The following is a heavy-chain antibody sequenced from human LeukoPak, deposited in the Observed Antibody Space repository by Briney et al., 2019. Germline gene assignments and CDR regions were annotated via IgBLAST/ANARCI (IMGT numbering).Heavy chain of an antibody. J-gene: IGHJ4*02. CDR1: GGSISSYY. V-gene: IGHV4-59*01. Sequence: SETLSLTCTVSGGSISSYYWSWIRQPPGKGLEWIGYIYYGGSTNYNPSLESRVTISVDTSKNQFSLKLSSVTAADTAVYYCARGGYSGYDLDYWGQGTLVTVSS. CDR3: ARGGYSGYDLDY. D-gene: IGHD5-12*01. CDR2: IYYGGST.